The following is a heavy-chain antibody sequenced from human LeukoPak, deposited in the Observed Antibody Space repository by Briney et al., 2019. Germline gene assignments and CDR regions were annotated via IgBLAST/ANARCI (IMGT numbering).Heavy chain of an antibody. V-gene: IGHV1-2*02. CDR1: VYTFTVYY. Sequence: AAVKVSSKASVYTFTVYYMHWVPQGPGQGLEWMSCINPNSGGTNYAQKFQGRVTMTRDTSISTAYMELSRLRSDDTDVYYCARVGHITIFGVVPYHYDYMDVWGKGTTVTVSS. J-gene: IGHJ6*03. CDR3: ARVGHITIFGVVPYHYDYMDV. CDR2: INPNSGGT. D-gene: IGHD3-3*01.